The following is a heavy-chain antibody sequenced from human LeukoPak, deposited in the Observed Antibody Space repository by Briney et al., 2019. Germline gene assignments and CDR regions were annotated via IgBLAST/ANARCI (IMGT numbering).Heavy chain of an antibody. CDR2: ISSSSSYI. D-gene: IGHD2-2*01. J-gene: IGHJ4*02. CDR1: GFTFSSYS. V-gene: IGHV3-21*01. Sequence: GGSLRLSCAASGFTFSSYSMNWVRQAPGKGLEWVSSISSSSSYIYYADSVKGRFTISRDNAKNSLYLQMNSLRAEDTAVYYCARDNEYQLRYFDYWGQGTLVTVSS. CDR3: ARDNEYQLRYFDY.